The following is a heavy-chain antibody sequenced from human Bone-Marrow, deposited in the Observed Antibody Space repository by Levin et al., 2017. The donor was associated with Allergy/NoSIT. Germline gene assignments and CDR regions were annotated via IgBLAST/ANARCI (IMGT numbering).Heavy chain of an antibody. CDR2: INPNSGGT. V-gene: IGHV1-2*02. CDR3: ARDNPHARDGSQEFDL. D-gene: IGHD5-24*01. CDR1: GYTFTGYY. J-gene: IGHJ2*01. Sequence: ASVKVSCKASGYTFTGYYMHWVRQAPGQGLEWMGWINPNSGGTNYAQKFQGRVTMTRDTSISTAYMELSRLRSDDTAVYYCARDNPHARDGSQEFDLWGRGTLVTVSS.